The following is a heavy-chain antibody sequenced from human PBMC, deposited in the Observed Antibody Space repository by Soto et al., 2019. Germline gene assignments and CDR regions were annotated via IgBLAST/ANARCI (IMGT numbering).Heavy chain of an antibody. CDR2: IYWDDDK. Sequence: SGPTLVNPTQTLTLTCTFSGFSLSTSGVGVGWIRQPPGKALEWLALIYWDDDKRYSPSLKSRLTITKDTSNNQVVLTMTNMDPVDTATYYCARIRHYDFWSGYFGYYGMDVWGQGTTVTVSS. D-gene: IGHD3-3*01. J-gene: IGHJ6*02. CDR3: ARIRHYDFWSGYFGYYGMDV. V-gene: IGHV2-5*02. CDR1: GFSLSTSGVG.